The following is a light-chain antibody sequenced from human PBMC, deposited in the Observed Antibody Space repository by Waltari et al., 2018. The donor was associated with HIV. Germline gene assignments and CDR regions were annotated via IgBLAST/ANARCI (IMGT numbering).Light chain of an antibody. V-gene: IGLV1-44*01. Sequence: QSVLTQPPSVSGTPGQNVTISCSGSSTNIGSHIVNWYQQVPEAAPKLLIYSNDQRPAGVPDRFAGSKPGTSASLAIRGLQSADEADYYCAAWDDSLNGRFGGGTKLTV. CDR1: STNIGSHI. CDR2: SND. J-gene: IGLJ3*02. CDR3: AAWDDSLNGR.